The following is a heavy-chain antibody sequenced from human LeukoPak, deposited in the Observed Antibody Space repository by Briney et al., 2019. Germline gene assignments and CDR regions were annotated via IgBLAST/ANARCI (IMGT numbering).Heavy chain of an antibody. CDR3: ASSYGDYGFDY. V-gene: IGHV4-34*01. J-gene: IGHJ4*02. Sequence: SETLSLTCAVYGGSFSGYYWSWIRQPPGKGLEGIGKINHSGSTNYNPSLKSRVTISVDRSKNQFSLKLSSVTAADTAVYYCASSYGDYGFDYWGQGTLVTVSS. CDR2: INHSGST. D-gene: IGHD4-17*01. CDR1: GGSFSGYY.